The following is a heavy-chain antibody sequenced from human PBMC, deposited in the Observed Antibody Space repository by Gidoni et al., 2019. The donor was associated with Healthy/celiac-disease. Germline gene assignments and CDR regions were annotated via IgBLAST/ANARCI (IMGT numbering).Heavy chain of an antibody. D-gene: IGHD5-18*01. CDR2: SRSKANSYAT. J-gene: IGHJ4*02. CDR1: GFTFSGSA. Sequence: EVQLVESGGGLVQPGGSLKLSCAASGFTFSGSAMHWVRPASGKGLEWVGRSRSKANSYATAYAASVKGRFTISRDDSKNTAYLQMNSLKTEDTAVYYCTRQGYSYGFHFDYWGQGTLVTVSS. V-gene: IGHV3-73*01. CDR3: TRQGYSYGFHFDY.